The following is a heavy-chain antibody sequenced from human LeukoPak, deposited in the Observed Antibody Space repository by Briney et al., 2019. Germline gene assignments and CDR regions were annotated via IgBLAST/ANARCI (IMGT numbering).Heavy chain of an antibody. CDR2: IPSDGSYT. V-gene: IGHV3-30*18. CDR3: AKDRYGDYGPFDN. CDR1: GFNFNSHG. D-gene: IGHD4-17*01. J-gene: IGHJ3*02. Sequence: GGSLRLSCAASGFNFNSHGMHWVRQAPGKGLEWVALIPSDGSYTYYADSVKGRFTISRDNSKNTLSLQMNSVRPDDTAVYYCAKDRYGDYGPFDNWGQGTTVTVSS.